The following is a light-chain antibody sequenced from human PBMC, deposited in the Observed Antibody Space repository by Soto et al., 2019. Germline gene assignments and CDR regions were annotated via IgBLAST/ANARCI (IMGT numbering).Light chain of an antibody. J-gene: IGKJ1*01. V-gene: IGKV1-5*01. CDR3: QQYNSYSRT. CDR1: QNIHNV. Sequence: IQMTQSPSTLSASVGDRVTITCRASQNIHNVLAWYQQKPGKAPKLLIYDASSLESGVPSRFSGSGSGTEFTLTISSLQPDDFATYYCQQYNSYSRTFGQGTKV. CDR2: DAS.